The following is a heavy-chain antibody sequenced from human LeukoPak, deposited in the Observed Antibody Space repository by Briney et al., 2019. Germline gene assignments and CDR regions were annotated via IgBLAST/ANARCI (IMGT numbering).Heavy chain of an antibody. Sequence: SETLSLTCTVSGGSISSYYWSWIRQPPGKGLEWIGYIYYSGSTNYNPSLKSRVTISVDTSKNQFSLKLSSVTAADTAVYYCARDGYRSGWPSIDYWGQGTLVTVSS. V-gene: IGHV4-59*01. J-gene: IGHJ4*02. CDR1: GGSISSYY. D-gene: IGHD6-19*01. CDR2: IYYSGST. CDR3: ARDGYRSGWPSIDY.